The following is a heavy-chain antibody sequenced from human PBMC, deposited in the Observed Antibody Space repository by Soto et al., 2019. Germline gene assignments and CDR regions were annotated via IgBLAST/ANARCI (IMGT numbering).Heavy chain of an antibody. Sequence: GGSLRLSCAASGFTFDDYAMHWVRQAPGKGLEWVSGISWNSGSIGYADSVKGRFTISRDNAKNSLYLQMNSLRAEDTALYYCAKDLYGYYYGMDVWGQGTTVTVSS. CDR1: GFTFDDYA. V-gene: IGHV3-9*01. CDR3: AKDLYGYYYGMDV. D-gene: IGHD2-2*02. J-gene: IGHJ6*02. CDR2: ISWNSGSI.